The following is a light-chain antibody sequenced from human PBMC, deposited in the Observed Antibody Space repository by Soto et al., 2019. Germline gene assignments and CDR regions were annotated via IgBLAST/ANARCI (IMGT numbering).Light chain of an antibody. J-gene: IGKJ3*01. CDR3: QQRSSWPFT. CDR1: QSVSTN. V-gene: IGKV3-15*01. CDR2: GAS. Sequence: EIEMTQSPATLPVSPGERATLSCRASQSVSTNLAWYQQKPGQAPRLLIYGASTRAPGFPARFTGSGSGTEFTLTIRSLQSEDFAVYYCQQRSSWPFTFGPGTKVDIK.